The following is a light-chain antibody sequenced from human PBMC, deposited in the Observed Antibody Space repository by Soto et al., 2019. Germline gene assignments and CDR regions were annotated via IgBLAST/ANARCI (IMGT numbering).Light chain of an antibody. V-gene: IGLV1-47*02. CDR3: AAWDESLNSVV. CDR1: SSNIGSDY. Sequence: QAVVTQPPSASGAPGQRVTISCSGSSSNIGSDYLYWYQQRPGTAPKLLIYTDNLRPSGVPDRFSGSKSGTSGSLAISGLRSEDEADYYCAAWDESLNSVVFGGGTKVTVL. J-gene: IGLJ2*01. CDR2: TDN.